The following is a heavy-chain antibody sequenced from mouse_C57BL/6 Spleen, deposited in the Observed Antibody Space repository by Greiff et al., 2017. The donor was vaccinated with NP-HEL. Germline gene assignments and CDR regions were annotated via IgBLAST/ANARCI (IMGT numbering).Heavy chain of an antibody. D-gene: IGHD2-12*01. CDR1: GYTFTSYT. J-gene: IGHJ4*01. CDR3: AIWELPYYAMHY. V-gene: IGHV1-4*01. CDR2: INPSSGYT. Sequence: QVQLKESGAELARPGASVKMSCKASGYTFTSYTLHWVKQRPGQGLEWIGYINPSSGYTTYNQKFKDKATLTADKSSSTAYMQLSSLTSEDSAVYYCAIWELPYYAMHYWGQGTSVTVSA.